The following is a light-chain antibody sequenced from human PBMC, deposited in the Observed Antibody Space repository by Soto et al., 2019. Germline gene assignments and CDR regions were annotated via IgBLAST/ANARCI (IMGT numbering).Light chain of an antibody. Sequence: QSVLTQPASVSGSPGQSITISCTGTSSDVGGYNYVSWYQQHPGKAPKLMIYDVSNRPSGVSNRFSGSKSGNTASLTISGLQAEVDADYYCSSYTSISSYVFGTGTKVTVL. V-gene: IGLV2-14*01. J-gene: IGLJ1*01. CDR2: DVS. CDR1: SSDVGGYNY. CDR3: SSYTSISSYV.